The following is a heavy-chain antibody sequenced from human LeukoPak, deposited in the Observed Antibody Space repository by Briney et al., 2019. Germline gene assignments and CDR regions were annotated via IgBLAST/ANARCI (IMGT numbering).Heavy chain of an antibody. Sequence: GASVKVSCKASGHTFTGYYMHWVRQAPGQGLEWMGWINPNSGGTNYAQKFQGRVTMTRDTSISTAYMELSRLRSDDTAVYYCARDEVPSGSRDWVDYWGQGTLVTVSS. CDR2: INPNSGGT. V-gene: IGHV1-2*02. CDR1: GHTFTGYY. CDR3: ARDEVPSGSRDWVDY. D-gene: IGHD1-26*01. J-gene: IGHJ4*02.